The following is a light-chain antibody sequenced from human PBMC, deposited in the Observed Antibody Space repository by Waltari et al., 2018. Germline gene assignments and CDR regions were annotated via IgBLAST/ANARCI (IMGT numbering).Light chain of an antibody. CDR3: QQYNNWPPKKIT. Sequence: EIVLTQSPANMSVSPGERATLSCRASQGIGTNLAWYQHKPGQAPRLLIYDASTRATDFPARFSGSGFETEFTLTINSLQSADYAVYYCQQYNNWPPKKITFGGGTKVEIK. CDR1: QGIGTN. V-gene: IGKV3-15*01. J-gene: IGKJ4*01. CDR2: DAS.